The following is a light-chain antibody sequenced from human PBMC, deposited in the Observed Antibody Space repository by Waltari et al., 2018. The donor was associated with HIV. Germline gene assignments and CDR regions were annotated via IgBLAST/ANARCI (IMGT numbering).Light chain of an antibody. CDR1: SSDVGYYTY. CDR2: DVT. J-gene: IGLJ1*01. CDR3: CSYAGHSTYV. V-gene: IGLV2-23*02. Sequence: QSALTQPAPAPASPAQSIPIPCPATSSDVGYYTYVPWYQHHPPEAPKLIISDVTKRPSGVSNRFSGSKSGDTASLTISGLQAEDEADYYCCSYAGHSTYVYGTGTKVIVL.